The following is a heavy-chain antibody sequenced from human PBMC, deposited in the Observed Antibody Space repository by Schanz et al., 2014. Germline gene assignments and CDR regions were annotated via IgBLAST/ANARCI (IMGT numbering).Heavy chain of an antibody. CDR2: IWFDGTNK. J-gene: IGHJ3*01. CDR1: GFTFSDYY. Sequence: QVQLVESGGGLVKPGGSLRLSCAASGFTFSDYYMSWIRQAPGKGLEWLAVIWFDGTNKYNADSVKGRFTISRDTSKNTLYLLLNSLRAEDTGVYYCARGREVVAKIFDVWGQGTMVTVSS. D-gene: IGHD3-22*01. CDR3: ARGREVVAKIFDV. V-gene: IGHV3-33*08.